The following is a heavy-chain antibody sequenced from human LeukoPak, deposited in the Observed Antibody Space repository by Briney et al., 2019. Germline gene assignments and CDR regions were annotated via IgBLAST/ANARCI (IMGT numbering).Heavy chain of an antibody. D-gene: IGHD3-22*01. CDR3: ARVSSRRFPPTYSYDRRNYFDY. Sequence: PSETLSLTCTVSGGSISSYFWSWVRQSPGKGLEWIGFMHHSGSANSNPSLKSRVTISMDTSKNQFSLRLSSVTAADTAVYYCARVSSRRFPPTYSYDRRNYFDYWGQGTLVTVSS. CDR2: MHHSGSA. V-gene: IGHV4-59*12. J-gene: IGHJ4*02. CDR1: GGSISSYF.